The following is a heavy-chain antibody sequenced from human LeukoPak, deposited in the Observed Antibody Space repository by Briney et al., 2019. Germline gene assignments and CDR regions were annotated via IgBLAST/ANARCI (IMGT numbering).Heavy chain of an antibody. D-gene: IGHD3-10*01. V-gene: IGHV3-53*01. CDR1: GFTVSSNS. J-gene: IGHJ3*02. Sequence: GGSLRLSCTVSGFTVSSNSMSWVRQAPGKGLEWVSFIYSDNTHYSDSVKGRFTISRDNSKNTLYLQMNSLRAEDTAVYYCARVRGVMGAFDIWGQGTMVTVSS. CDR2: IYSDNT. CDR3: ARVRGVMGAFDI.